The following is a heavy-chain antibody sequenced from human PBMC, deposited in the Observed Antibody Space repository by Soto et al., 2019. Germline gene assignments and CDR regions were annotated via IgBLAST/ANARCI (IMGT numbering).Heavy chain of an antibody. V-gene: IGHV4-4*07. CDR2: IYATGTT. CDR3: VRDGTKTLRDWFDP. CDR1: GASISGYY. D-gene: IGHD1-1*01. J-gene: IGHJ5*02. Sequence: SETLSLTCTVSGASISGYYWSWIRKSAGKGLEWIGRIYATGTTDYNPSLKSRVMMSVDTSKKQFFLKLRSVTAADTAVYYCVRDGTKTLRDWFDPWGQGISVTVSS.